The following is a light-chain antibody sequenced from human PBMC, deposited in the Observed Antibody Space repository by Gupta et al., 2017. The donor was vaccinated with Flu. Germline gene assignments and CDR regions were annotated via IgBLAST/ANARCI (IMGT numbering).Light chain of an antibody. V-gene: IGKV3-20*01. J-gene: IGKJ1*01. CDR1: QIVSSSY. CDR3: QQEGSSPQT. CDR2: GAS. Sequence: EIVLTQSPATLFLSPGEVATLSCRASQIVSSSYLAWYQQKPGQAPRLLIYGASSRATGLPDRFSGSGSGTEFTLTISRLEPEDFAVYYCQQEGSSPQTFGQGTKVEIK.